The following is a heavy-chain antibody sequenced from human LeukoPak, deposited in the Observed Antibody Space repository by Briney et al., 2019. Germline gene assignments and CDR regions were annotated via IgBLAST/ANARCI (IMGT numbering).Heavy chain of an antibody. D-gene: IGHD3-10*01. Sequence: GASVKVSCKVSGYTHTELSMHWVRQAPGKGLEWMGGFDPEDGETIYAQKFQGRVTMTEDTSTDTAYMELSSLRSEDTAVYYCATWGYGSGTVRGGNYFDYWGQGTLVTVSS. CDR1: GYTHTELS. V-gene: IGHV1-24*01. CDR3: ATWGYGSGTVRGGNYFDY. CDR2: FDPEDGET. J-gene: IGHJ4*02.